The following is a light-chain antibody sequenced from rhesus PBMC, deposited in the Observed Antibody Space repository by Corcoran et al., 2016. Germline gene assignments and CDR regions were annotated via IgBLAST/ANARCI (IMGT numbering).Light chain of an antibody. CDR2: KAS. CDR3: QQYYSTPYS. J-gene: IGKJ2*01. CDR1: QNINSW. Sequence: DIQMTQSPSSLSASVGDTVTITCRASQNINSWLDWYQQKPGKAPKLLIYKASSLQSGVPSRFRGSGSGTDFTLTISGLQAEDVAVYYCQQYYSTPYSVGQGTKVEIK. V-gene: IGKV1-22*01.